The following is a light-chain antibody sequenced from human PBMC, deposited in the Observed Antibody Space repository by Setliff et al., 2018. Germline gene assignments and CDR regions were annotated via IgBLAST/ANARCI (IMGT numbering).Light chain of an antibody. V-gene: IGLV2-14*03. CDR3: FSYASSGSEV. J-gene: IGLJ1*01. Sequence: QSALTQPASVSGSPGQSVTISCTGSSSDVGGYDYVSWYQHHPGRAPKFMIYDVSNRPSGVSNRFSGSKSGNTASLTISGLQAEDEADYYCFSYASSGSEVFGTGTKVTVL. CDR1: SSDVGGYDY. CDR2: DVS.